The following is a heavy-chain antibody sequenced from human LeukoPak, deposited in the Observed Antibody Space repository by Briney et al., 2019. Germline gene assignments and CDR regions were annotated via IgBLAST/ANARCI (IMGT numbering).Heavy chain of an antibody. CDR1: TVSGSSGNF. J-gene: IGHJ4*02. V-gene: IGHV4-4*02. CDR3: ARELLGAPTPGAY. CDR2: VHKSGRT. Sequence: SETLSLTCALSTVSGSSGNFWSWVRQPPGEGLEWIGEVHKSGRTNYNPSLKTRVTISIDASKNQLSLEVTSVTAADTAVYYCARELLGAPTPGAYWGQGTRVAVSS. D-gene: IGHD1-26*01.